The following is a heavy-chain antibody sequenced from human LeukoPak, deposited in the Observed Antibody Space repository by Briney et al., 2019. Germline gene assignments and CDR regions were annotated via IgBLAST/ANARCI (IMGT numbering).Heavy chain of an antibody. D-gene: IGHD3-22*01. V-gene: IGHV4-39*01. CDR2: IYYSGST. CDR1: GGSISSSSYY. CDR3: ASGSFYDSSGYLYY. J-gene: IGHJ4*02. Sequence: PSETLSLTCTVSGGSISSSSYYWGWIRQPPGKGLEWIGSIYYSGSTYYNPSLKSRVTISVDTSKNQFSLKLSSVTAADTAVYYCASGSFYDSSGYLYYGGQGTLVTVSS.